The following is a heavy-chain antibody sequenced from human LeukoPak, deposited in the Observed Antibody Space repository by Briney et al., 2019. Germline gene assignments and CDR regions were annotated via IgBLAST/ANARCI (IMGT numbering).Heavy chain of an antibody. Sequence: SETLSLTCAVSGGSISSGGYSWSWIRQPPGKGLEWIGYIYYSGSTYYNPSLKSRVTISVDTSKNQFSLKLSSVTAADTAVYYCARDIRDPYDILTGYYWAFDYWGQGTLVTVSS. CDR3: ARDIRDPYDILTGYYWAFDY. D-gene: IGHD3-9*01. J-gene: IGHJ4*02. CDR2: IYYSGST. V-gene: IGHV4-30-4*07. CDR1: GGSISSGGYS.